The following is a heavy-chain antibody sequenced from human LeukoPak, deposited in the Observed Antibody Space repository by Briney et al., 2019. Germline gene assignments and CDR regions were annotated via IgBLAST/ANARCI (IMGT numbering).Heavy chain of an antibody. CDR1: GYSFTSYW. V-gene: IGHV5-51*01. J-gene: IGHJ4*02. CDR3: ARSWPQGMVVPAAHIDY. CDR2: IYPGDSDT. D-gene: IGHD2-2*01. Sequence: GESLKISCKGSGYSFTSYWIGWVRQMPGKGLEWMGIIYPGDSDTRYSPSFQGQVTISADKSISTAYLQWSSLKASDTAMYYCARSWPQGMVVPAAHIDYWGQGTLVTVSS.